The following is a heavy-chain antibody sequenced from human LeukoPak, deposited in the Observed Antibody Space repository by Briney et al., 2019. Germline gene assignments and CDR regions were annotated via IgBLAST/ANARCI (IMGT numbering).Heavy chain of an antibody. CDR1: GFAFTNFA. CDR3: ARGGLFAYYFDY. Sequence: GGSLRLSSAASGFAFTNFAMSWVRRAPGKELEWVSRIKGDEMTTNYADSVEGRFTISRDNAKNTVYLEINSLRAEDTAVYYWARGGLFAYYFDYWGQGTLVTVSS. J-gene: IGHJ4*02. V-gene: IGHV3-74*01. D-gene: IGHD3-10*02. CDR2: IKGDEMTT.